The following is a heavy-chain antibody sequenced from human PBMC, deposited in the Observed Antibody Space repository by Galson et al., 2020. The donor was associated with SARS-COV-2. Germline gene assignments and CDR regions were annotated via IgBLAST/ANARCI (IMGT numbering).Heavy chain of an antibody. D-gene: IGHD3-22*01. J-gene: IGHJ5*02. CDR2: IYYSGIT. Sequence: SETLSLTCTVSGASISSSSYYWDWIRQPPGKGLQWIGSIYYSGITYYSPSLKSRVTISVDTSKNQFALQLSSVTAADTAIYYCAREPYYYDSSGYSNNWLDPWGQGTLVTVSS. CDR1: GASISSSSYY. V-gene: IGHV4-39*06. CDR3: AREPYYYDSSGYSNNWLDP.